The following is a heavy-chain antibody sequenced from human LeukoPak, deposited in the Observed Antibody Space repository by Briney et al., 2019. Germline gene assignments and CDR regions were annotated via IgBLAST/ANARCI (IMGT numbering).Heavy chain of an antibody. V-gene: IGHV3-72*01. Sequence: GGSLRLSCAASGFTFSSYWMSWVRQAPGKGLEWVGRTGNKGNSHITEYAASVEGRFTISRDDSKKPLYLQMDSLKTEDTAVYYCASTGWVRGYDYGGQGTPVTVSS. CDR3: ASTGWVRGYDY. D-gene: IGHD3-10*01. CDR2: TGNKGNSHIT. CDR1: GFTFSSYW. J-gene: IGHJ4*02.